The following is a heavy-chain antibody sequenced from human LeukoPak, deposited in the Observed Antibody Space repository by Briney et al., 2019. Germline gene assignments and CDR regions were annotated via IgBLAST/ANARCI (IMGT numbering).Heavy chain of an antibody. D-gene: IGHD1-26*01. V-gene: IGHV3-7*01. CDR2: IKQDGSEK. CDR1: GFTFSSYA. J-gene: IGHJ3*02. Sequence: PGGSLRLSCAASGFTFSSYAMSWVRQAPGKGLEWVANIKQDGSEKYYVDSVKGRFTIPRDNAKNSLYLQMNSLRAEDTAVYYCARELSGSPHAFDIWGQGTMVTVSS. CDR3: ARELSGSPHAFDI.